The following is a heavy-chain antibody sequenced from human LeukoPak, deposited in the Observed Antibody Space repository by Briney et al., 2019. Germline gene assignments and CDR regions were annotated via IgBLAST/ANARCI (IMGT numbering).Heavy chain of an antibody. CDR2: IYYSGST. CDR3: VRRDTSGWLPDY. V-gene: IGHV4-59*08. D-gene: IGHD6-19*01. J-gene: IGHJ4*02. Sequence: LETLSLTCTVSGGSISGYYWSWIRQPPGKGLEWIGYIYYSGSTNYNPSLESRVTISVDTSNNQFSLKLSSVTAADTAVYYCVRRDTSGWLPDYWGQGTLVTVSS. CDR1: GGSISGYY.